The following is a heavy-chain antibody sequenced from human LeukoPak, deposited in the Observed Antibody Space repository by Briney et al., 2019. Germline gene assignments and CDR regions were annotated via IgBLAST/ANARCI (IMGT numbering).Heavy chain of an antibody. D-gene: IGHD6-6*01. V-gene: IGHV3-7*01. J-gene: IGHJ4*02. CDR1: GFTFTSYW. CDR3: ARIGYSSSSFDY. Sequence: PGGSLRLSCAASGFTFTSYWMSWVRQAPGKGLEWVGNIKTDGSVKYYQDSVKGRFTISRDNAKNSLYLQVNSLRAEDTAVYHCARIGYSSSSFDYWGQGTLVIVSS. CDR2: IKTDGSVK.